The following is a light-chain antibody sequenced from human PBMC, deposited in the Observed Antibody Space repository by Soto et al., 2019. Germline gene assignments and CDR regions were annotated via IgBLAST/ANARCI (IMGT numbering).Light chain of an antibody. V-gene: IGLV1-40*01. Sequence: QPVLTQPPSVSGAPGQRVTIACTGTTSNIGAGYGVHWYRQFPGAAPTLLLSGHSHRPSGVPDRFSGSKSGTSASLAITGLQADDEADYYCCSFAGSSTLYTLYLFGSGTKLTVL. CDR3: CSFAGSSTLYTLYL. CDR1: TSNIGAGYG. J-gene: IGLJ1*01. CDR2: GHS.